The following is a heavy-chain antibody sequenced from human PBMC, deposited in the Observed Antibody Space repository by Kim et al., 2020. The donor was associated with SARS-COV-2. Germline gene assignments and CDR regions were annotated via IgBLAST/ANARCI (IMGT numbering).Heavy chain of an antibody. CDR3: VSTATFDY. V-gene: IGHV3-7*03. D-gene: IGHD5-18*01. J-gene: IGHJ4*02. CDR2: DGSEK. Sequence: DGSEKNYVDSVKGRFTISRDNAKSSLSLQLNSLRAEDTAVYYCVSTATFDYWGQGALVTVSS.